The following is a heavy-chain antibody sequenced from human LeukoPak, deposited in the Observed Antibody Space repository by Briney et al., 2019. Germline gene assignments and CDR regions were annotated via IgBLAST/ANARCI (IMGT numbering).Heavy chain of an antibody. V-gene: IGHV1-69*13. CDR2: IIPLFGSA. D-gene: IGHD3-10*01. CDR1: GGTFSNYA. CDR3: ARDLVGSAISYSSGAWDY. Sequence: AASVTVSCKASGGTFSNYAISWVRQAPGQGLEWMGGIIPLFGSADYAQKFQGRVTFTADESTSTAYMELSSLRPEDTAVYYCARDLVGSAISYSSGAWDYWGQGTLVTVSS. J-gene: IGHJ4*02.